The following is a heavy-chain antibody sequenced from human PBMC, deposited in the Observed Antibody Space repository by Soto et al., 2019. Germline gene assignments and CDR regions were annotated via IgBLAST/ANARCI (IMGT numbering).Heavy chain of an antibody. V-gene: IGHV3-7*01. CDR2: INQDGSEK. D-gene: IGHD1-26*01. CDR1: GFNFNTYS. Sequence: EVQLVESGGGLVQPGGSLRLSCAASGFNFNTYSMNWVRQAPGKGLEWVATINQDGSEKYYVDSVKGQFTISRDNAKNSLYLQMNSLRAEDTAVYYCAREIRGWELPLDFWGQGTLVTVSS. J-gene: IGHJ4*02. CDR3: AREIRGWELPLDF.